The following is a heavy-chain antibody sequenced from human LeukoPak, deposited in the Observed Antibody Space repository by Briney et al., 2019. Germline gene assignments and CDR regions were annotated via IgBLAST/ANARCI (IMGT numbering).Heavy chain of an antibody. CDR3: ASSEWGLLYFY. J-gene: IGHJ4*02. D-gene: IGHD1-26*01. Sequence: GGYLRLSCAASGFTFSSYAMHWVRQAPGKGLEWVAVISYDGSNKYYADSVKGRFTISRDNSKNTLYLQMNSLRAEDTAVYYCASSEWGLLYFYWGQGTLVTVSS. CDR1: GFTFSSYA. V-gene: IGHV3-30-3*01. CDR2: ISYDGSNK.